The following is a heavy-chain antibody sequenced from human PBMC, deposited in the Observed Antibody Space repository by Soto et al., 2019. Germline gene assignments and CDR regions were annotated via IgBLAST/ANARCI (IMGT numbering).Heavy chain of an antibody. D-gene: IGHD2-21*01. Sequence: GESLKISCKGSGYRVTSDWIAWVRQMPGQGLEWMGIINPSDSDTRYSPSFQGQVSMSADKSINTAYLQWSSLKASDTAMYYCARQRGANRVSLEYWGQGTPVTVSS. CDR1: GYRVTSDW. CDR3: ARQRGANRVSLEY. V-gene: IGHV5-51*01. CDR2: INPSDSDT. J-gene: IGHJ4*02.